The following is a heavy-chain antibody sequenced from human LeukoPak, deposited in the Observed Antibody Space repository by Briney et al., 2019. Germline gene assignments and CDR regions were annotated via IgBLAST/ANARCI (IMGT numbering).Heavy chain of an antibody. J-gene: IGHJ4*02. Sequence: SETLSLTCTVSGGSISNYYWSWIRQPPGKGLEWIGYIYYSGITNYNPSLKSRVTISVDTSKNQFSLKLSSVTAADTAVYYCARVEGGYGSGSYYKNWGQGTLVTVSS. CDR3: ARVEGGYGSGSYYKN. CDR1: GGSISNYY. V-gene: IGHV4-59*12. D-gene: IGHD3-10*01. CDR2: IYYSGIT.